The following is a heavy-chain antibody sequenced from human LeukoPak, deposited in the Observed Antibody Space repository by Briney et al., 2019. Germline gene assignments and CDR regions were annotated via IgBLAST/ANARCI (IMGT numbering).Heavy chain of an antibody. D-gene: IGHD1-26*01. V-gene: IGHV3-33*01. Sequence: GGSLRLSCAASGFTFSSYGMPWVRQAPGKGLEWVAVIWCDGSNKYYADSVKGRFTISRDNSKNTLYLQMNSLRAEDTAVYYCARVEWELPGLDYWGQGTLVTVSS. J-gene: IGHJ4*02. CDR3: ARVEWELPGLDY. CDR2: IWCDGSNK. CDR1: GFTFSSYG.